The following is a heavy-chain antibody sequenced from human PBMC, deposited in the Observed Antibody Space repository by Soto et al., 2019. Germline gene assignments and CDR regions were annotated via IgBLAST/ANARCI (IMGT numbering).Heavy chain of an antibody. CDR3: AHAGDYDLLSFDH. CDR1: GFSLTTTHMA. J-gene: IGHJ4*02. Sequence: QITLKESGAPLVRPAQILTLTCAFSGFSLTTTHMAVPWIRQPPGKALKWLPLIYWDDDKRYSPSLENRLAISKHTSRNRVVLTITNMNPEDTGTYFCAHAGDYDLLSFDHWGPGTLVTVSP. CDR2: IYWDDDK. D-gene: IGHD4-17*01. V-gene: IGHV2-5*02.